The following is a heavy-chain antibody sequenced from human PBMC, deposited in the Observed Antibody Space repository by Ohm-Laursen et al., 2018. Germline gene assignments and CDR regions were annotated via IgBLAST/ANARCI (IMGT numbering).Heavy chain of an antibody. CDR3: ASHDFWSGYYGYYFDY. CDR1: GFTFSSYE. CDR2: ISSSGSTI. J-gene: IGHJ4*02. V-gene: IGHV3-48*03. Sequence: SLRLSCTASGFTFSSYEMNWVRQAPGKGLEWVSYISSSGSTIYYADSVKGRFTISRDNAKNSLYLQMNSLRAEDTAVYYCASHDFWSGYYGYYFDYWGQGTLVTVSS. D-gene: IGHD3-3*01.